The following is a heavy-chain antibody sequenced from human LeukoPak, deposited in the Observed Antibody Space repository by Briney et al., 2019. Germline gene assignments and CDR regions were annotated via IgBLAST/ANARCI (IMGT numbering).Heavy chain of an antibody. CDR2: IDPSSDTT. D-gene: IGHD5-24*01. CDR3: ARPRSLQPKSPFDC. Sequence: ASVKVSCKASGYSFITYYIHWVRQAPGQGLEWMGMIDPSSDTTNYAQKFQGRISMTRDTSTSTVYVDLSSLTSEDTATYYCARPRSLQPKSPFDCWGQGTLVTVSS. J-gene: IGHJ4*02. V-gene: IGHV1-46*01. CDR1: GYSFITYY.